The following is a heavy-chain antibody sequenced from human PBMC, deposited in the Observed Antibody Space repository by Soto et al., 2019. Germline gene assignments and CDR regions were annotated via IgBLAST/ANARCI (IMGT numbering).Heavy chain of an antibody. CDR1: GFTFSSYA. D-gene: IGHD6-13*01. J-gene: IGHJ3*02. V-gene: IGHV3-23*01. CDR3: AKDAIAAAGTDDAFDI. Sequence: GGSLRLSCAASGFTFSSYAMSWVRQAPGKGLEWDSAISGRGGSTYYADSVKGRFTINRDNSKNTLYLQMNSLRAEDTAVYYCAKDAIAAAGTDDAFDIWGQGTMVTVSS. CDR2: ISGRGGST.